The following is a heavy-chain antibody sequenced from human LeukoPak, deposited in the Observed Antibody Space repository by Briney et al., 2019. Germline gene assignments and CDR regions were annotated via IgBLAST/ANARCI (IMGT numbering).Heavy chain of an antibody. Sequence: ASVTVSFKASVYTFTSYYMHWVRQPPAQGLERMGIINPSGGSTNYAQKFQGRVTMTRDTSTSTVYMELSSLRSEDTAVYYCARPIQPRDAFDIWGQGTMVTVCS. D-gene: IGHD5-18*01. V-gene: IGHV1-46*01. CDR3: ARPIQPRDAFDI. CDR2: INPSGGST. CDR1: VYTFTSYY. J-gene: IGHJ3*02.